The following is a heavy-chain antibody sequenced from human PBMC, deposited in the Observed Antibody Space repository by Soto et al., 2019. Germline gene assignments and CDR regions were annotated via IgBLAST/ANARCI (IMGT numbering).Heavy chain of an antibody. V-gene: IGHV4-59*01. CDR2: IFYGGST. Sequence: QVQLQESGPGLVKPSETLSLTCTVSGGSMNSYYWSWIRQPPGKGLEWIGYIFYGGSTNYNPSLKSRVTISIDPSKNQFSLRLSSVTAADTAVYYCARSGSLAPPPLWGQGTLVTVSS. CDR1: GGSMNSYY. J-gene: IGHJ4*02. D-gene: IGHD6-25*01. CDR3: ARSGSLAPPPL.